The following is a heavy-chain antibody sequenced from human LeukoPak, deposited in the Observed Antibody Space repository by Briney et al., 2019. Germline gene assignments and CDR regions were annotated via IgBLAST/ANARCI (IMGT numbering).Heavy chain of an antibody. Sequence: PSETLSLTCTVSGGSISSYYWSWIRQPPGKGLEWIGYIYYSGSTNYNPSLKSRVTISVDTSKNQFSLKLSSVTAAGTAVYYCARSLAYDILTGYPLGYFDYWGQGTLVTVSS. J-gene: IGHJ4*02. V-gene: IGHV4-59*01. CDR1: GGSISSYY. CDR2: IYYSGST. CDR3: ARSLAYDILTGYPLGYFDY. D-gene: IGHD3-9*01.